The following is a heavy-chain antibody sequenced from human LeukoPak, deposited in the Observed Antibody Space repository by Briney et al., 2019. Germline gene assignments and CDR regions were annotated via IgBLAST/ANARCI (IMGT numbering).Heavy chain of an antibody. CDR2: ISYDENKK. J-gene: IGHJ6*02. CDR3: ARYLEPNYGMDV. CDR1: GFTFSSYG. V-gene: IGHV3-30*03. D-gene: IGHD1-1*01. Sequence: PGGSLRLSCAASGFTFSSYGMHWVRQAPGKGLEWVAVISYDENKKYYADSEKGRFTISRDNSKNTLYLQMNSLRAEDTAVYYCARYLEPNYGMDVWGQGTTVTVSS.